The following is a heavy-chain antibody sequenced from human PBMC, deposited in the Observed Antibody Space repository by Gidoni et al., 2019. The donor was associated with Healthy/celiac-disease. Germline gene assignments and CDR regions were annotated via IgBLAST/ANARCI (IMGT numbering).Heavy chain of an antibody. V-gene: IGHV1-18*01. J-gene: IGHJ6*02. CDR1: GYPFTSYG. D-gene: IGHD3-9*01. CDR3: ARDWRDYDILTGYYRGRYGMDV. CDR2: ISAYNGNT. Sequence: QVQLVQSGAAVKKPGASVKVSCKASGYPFTSYGISWLRQAPGQGLEWMGWISAYNGNTNYAQKLQGRVTMTTDTSTSTAYMELRSLRSDDTAVYYCARDWRDYDILTGYYRGRYGMDVWGQGTTVTVSS.